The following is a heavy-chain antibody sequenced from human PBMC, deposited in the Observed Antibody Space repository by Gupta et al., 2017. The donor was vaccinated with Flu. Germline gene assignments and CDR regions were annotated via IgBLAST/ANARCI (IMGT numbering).Heavy chain of an antibody. CDR3: ARLGPYDAFDI. Sequence: NWVRQAPGKGLDWVSSISFSGGYIYYAESVKGRFTISRDNAKSSLFLQMDTLRAEDSALYFCARLGPYDAFDIWGQGTVVSVSS. J-gene: IGHJ3*02. CDR2: ISFSGGYI. V-gene: IGHV3-21*06. D-gene: IGHD1-26*01.